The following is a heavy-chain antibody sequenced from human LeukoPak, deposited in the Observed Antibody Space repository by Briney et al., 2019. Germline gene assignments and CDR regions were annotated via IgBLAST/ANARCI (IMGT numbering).Heavy chain of an antibody. V-gene: IGHV3-74*01. CDR1: GFTFNSHW. CDR3: TRGCTGTRCPADY. D-gene: IGHD2-2*01. CDR2: ASPVGTDT. Sequence: SGGSLRLSCAASGFTFNSHWMHWVRQAPGKGLMWVSTASPVGTDTNYADSVRGRFTISRDNAKNTLYLQMNSLRAEDTALYFCTRGCTGTRCPADYWGQGALVTVSS. J-gene: IGHJ4*02.